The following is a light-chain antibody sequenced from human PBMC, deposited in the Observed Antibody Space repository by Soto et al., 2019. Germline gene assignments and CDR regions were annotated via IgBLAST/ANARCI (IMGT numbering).Light chain of an antibody. CDR3: QQYGSSGT. CDR1: QSVSNNY. Sequence: EIVLTQSPGTLSLSPGERATLSCRASQSVSNNYLAWYQQKPAQAPTLLIYGASNRATGIPDRFSGSGSGTDFNITISRLETEDFAVYYCQQYGSSGTFGQGTKVDIK. J-gene: IGKJ1*01. V-gene: IGKV3-20*01. CDR2: GAS.